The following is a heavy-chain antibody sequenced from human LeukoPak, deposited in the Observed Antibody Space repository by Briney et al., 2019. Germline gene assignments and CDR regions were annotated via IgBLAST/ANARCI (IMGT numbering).Heavy chain of an antibody. Sequence: GGSLRLSCAASGFTFSSYSMNWVRQAPGKGLEWVSSISSSSSYIYYADSVKGRFTISRDNAKNSLYLQMNSLRAEDTALYYCARAGIAAAGGLLGYWGQGTLVTVSS. D-gene: IGHD6-13*01. CDR2: ISSSSSYI. CDR1: GFTFSSYS. CDR3: ARAGIAAAGGLLGY. J-gene: IGHJ4*02. V-gene: IGHV3-21*04.